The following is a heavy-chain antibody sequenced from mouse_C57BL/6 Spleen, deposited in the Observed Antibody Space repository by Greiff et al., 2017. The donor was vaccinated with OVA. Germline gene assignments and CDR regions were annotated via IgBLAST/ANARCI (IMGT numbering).Heavy chain of an antibody. J-gene: IGHJ3*01. Sequence: QVQLKESGAELVRPGASVKLSCKASGYTFTDYYINWVKQRPGQGLEWIARIYPGSGNTYYNEKFKGKATLTAEKSSSTAYMQLSSLTSEDSAVYFCARALHSAWFAYWGQGTLVTVSA. V-gene: IGHV1-76*01. CDR1: GYTFTDYY. CDR3: ARALHSAWFAY. CDR2: IYPGSGNT.